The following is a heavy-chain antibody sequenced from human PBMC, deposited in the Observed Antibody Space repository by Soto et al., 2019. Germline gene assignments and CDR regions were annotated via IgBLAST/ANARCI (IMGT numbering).Heavy chain of an antibody. CDR2: VYYTGST. Sequence: GPGPGNTSETLSLTCSVSGGSISGSYWSWIRQSPGKGLEWLGYVYYTGSTNYSPSLRSRVSISVDTSKNEFSLRLSSVTAADTAVYFCARSVAVPGAHIDYWGQGTQVTVSS. CDR1: GGSISGSY. J-gene: IGHJ4*02. V-gene: IGHV4-59*01. CDR3: ARSVAVPGAHIDY. D-gene: IGHD6-19*01.